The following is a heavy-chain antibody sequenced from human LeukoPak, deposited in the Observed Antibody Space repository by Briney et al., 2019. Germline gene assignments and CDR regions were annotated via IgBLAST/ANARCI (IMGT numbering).Heavy chain of an antibody. V-gene: IGHV1-2*06. CDR3: ARVYAFRGEWELAS. D-gene: IGHD1-26*01. Sequence: ASVTVTCKASGYTFTGYYVHWVRQAPGQGLEWMGRINPNSGGTNYAQKFQGRVTVTRDTSISTAYMELSRLRSDDTAIYYCARVYAFRGEWELASWGQGTMVTVSS. CDR2: INPNSGGT. CDR1: GYTFTGYY. J-gene: IGHJ3*01.